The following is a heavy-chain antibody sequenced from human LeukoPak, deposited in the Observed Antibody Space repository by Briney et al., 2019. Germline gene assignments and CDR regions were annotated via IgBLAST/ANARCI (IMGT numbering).Heavy chain of an antibody. CDR2: VSGSGGGT. CDR1: GFTFSHYA. CDR3: AKHTRWGPDDYGDYVDY. V-gene: IGHV3-23*01. D-gene: IGHD4-17*01. Sequence: GGSLRLSCAASGFTFSHYAMSWVRQTPEKGLEWVSAVSGSGGGTHYADSVRGRFTISRDNSKNTVYLQMNSLRAEDTAVFYCAKHTRWGPDDYGDYVDYWGQGTLVTVSS. J-gene: IGHJ4*02.